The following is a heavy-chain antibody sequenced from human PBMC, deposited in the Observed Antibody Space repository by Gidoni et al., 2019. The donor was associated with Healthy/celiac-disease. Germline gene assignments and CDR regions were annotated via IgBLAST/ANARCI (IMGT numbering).Heavy chain of an antibody. CDR1: GDSLTSYW. CDR3: ARTVVTPVKYYYYMDV. CDR2: IYPGDSDT. Sequence: VQLVQSGAEVKRPGASLRTACTGYGDSLTSYWIGWVRQMPGKGLEWMGIIYPGDSDTRYSPSFQGQVTISADTSISTAYLQWSSLKASDTAMYYCARTVVTPVKYYYYMDVWGKGTTVPVSS. D-gene: IGHD2-21*02. J-gene: IGHJ6*03. V-gene: IGHV5-51*01.